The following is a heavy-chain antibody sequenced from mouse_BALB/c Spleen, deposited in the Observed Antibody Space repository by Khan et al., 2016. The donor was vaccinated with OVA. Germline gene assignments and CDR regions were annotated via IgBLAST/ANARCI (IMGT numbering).Heavy chain of an antibody. J-gene: IGHJ3*01. D-gene: IGHD3-3*01. Sequence: VQLKESGPELVKPGASVKMSCKASGYTYTSYVMHWVKQKPGQGLEWIGYINPYNDGTKYDEKFKGKATLISDKSSSTAYMELSSLTSEDSAVYDGARGGIRAGFAYWGQGTLVTVSA. V-gene: IGHV1S136*01. CDR1: GYTYTSYV. CDR3: ARGGIRAGFAY. CDR2: INPYNDGT.